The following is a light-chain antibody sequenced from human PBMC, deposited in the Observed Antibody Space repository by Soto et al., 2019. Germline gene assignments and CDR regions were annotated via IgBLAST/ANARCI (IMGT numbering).Light chain of an antibody. CDR2: GNT. CDR1: SSNIGATYD. Sequence: QPVLTQPPSVSGAPGQRVTISCTGSSSNIGATYDVHWYQHLPGTARKLLIYGNTNRPSGVPDRFSGSKSGTSASLAITGLQAEDEADYYCQSYDSSLSAVVFGGGTKLTVL. CDR3: QSYDSSLSAVV. V-gene: IGLV1-40*01. J-gene: IGLJ3*02.